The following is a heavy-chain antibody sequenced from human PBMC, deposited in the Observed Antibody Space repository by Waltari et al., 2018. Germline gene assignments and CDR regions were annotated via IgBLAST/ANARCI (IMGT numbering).Heavy chain of an antibody. Sequence: QITLKESGPTLVKPTQTLTLTCTFSGFSLSTSGVGVGWIRQPPGKALECLALIYWNDDKRYSPSLKSRLTITKDTSKNQVVLTMTNMDPVDTATYYCAHNAAAADYYGMDVWGQGTTVTVSS. CDR1: GFSLSTSGVG. J-gene: IGHJ6*02. V-gene: IGHV2-5*01. D-gene: IGHD6-13*01. CDR3: AHNAAAADYYGMDV. CDR2: IYWNDDK.